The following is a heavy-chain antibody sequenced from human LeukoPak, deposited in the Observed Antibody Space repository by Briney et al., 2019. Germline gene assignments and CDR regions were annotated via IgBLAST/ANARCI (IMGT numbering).Heavy chain of an antibody. J-gene: IGHJ4*02. CDR2: IYSGGST. D-gene: IGHD2-21*02. Sequence: GGSLRLSCAASGFAVSNTWMNWVRQAPGKGLEWVSVIYSGGSTYYADSVKGRFTISRDNSKNTLYLQMNSLRAEDTAVYYCARDCGGDRDYWGQGTLVTVSS. CDR3: ARDCGGDRDY. CDR1: GFAVSNTW. V-gene: IGHV3-53*01.